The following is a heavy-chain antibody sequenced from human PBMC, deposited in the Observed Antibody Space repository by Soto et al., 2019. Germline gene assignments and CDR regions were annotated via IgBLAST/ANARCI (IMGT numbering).Heavy chain of an antibody. CDR1: GYTFTSYA. CDR3: ARVYIQQLPYYYYGMDV. Sequence: QVQLVQSGAEVKKPGASVKVSCKASGYTFTSYAMHWVRQAPGQGLEWMGGIIPIFGTANYAQKFQGRVTITADESTSTAYMELSSLRSEDTAVYYCARVYIQQLPYYYYGMDVWGQGTTVTVSS. J-gene: IGHJ6*02. V-gene: IGHV1-69*13. CDR2: IIPIFGTA. D-gene: IGHD6-13*01.